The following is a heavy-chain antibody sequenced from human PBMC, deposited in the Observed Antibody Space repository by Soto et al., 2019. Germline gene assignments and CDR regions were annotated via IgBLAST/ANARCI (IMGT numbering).Heavy chain of an antibody. CDR1: VASISSGGKY. CDR2: IHHSGST. V-gene: IGHV4-31*03. D-gene: IGHD2-2*01. Sequence: PSETLSLTCSVSVASISSGGKYWSWIRQHPGKGLEWIGNIHHSGSTNYNPSPKSRVTISVDTSKNQFSLKLSTVTAADTAVYYCARVSGYCTSTTCYQNAFDSWGQGTLVTVSS. J-gene: IGHJ4*02. CDR3: ARVSGYCTSTTCYQNAFDS.